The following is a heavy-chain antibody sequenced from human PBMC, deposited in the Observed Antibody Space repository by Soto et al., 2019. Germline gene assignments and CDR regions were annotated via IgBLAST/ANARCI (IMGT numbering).Heavy chain of an antibody. CDR3: ARRTHYSNYERHGMDV. J-gene: IGHJ6*02. D-gene: IGHD4-4*01. V-gene: IGHV4-4*02. CDR2: IYHSGST. CDR1: GGSISSSNW. Sequence: QVQLQESGPGLVKPSGTLSLTCAVSGGSISSSNWWSWVRQPPGKGLEWIGEIYHSGSTNYNPSLKGRVTISVDKSKNQFSLKLSSVTAADTAVYYCARRTHYSNYERHGMDVWGQGTTVTVSS.